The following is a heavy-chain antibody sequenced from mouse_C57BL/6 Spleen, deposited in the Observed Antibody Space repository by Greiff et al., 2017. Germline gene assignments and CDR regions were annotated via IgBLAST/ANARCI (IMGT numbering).Heavy chain of an antibody. D-gene: IGHD1-1*01. CDR3: ARNYYGSSYYFDY. CDR1: GYAFSSYW. Sequence: LQQSGAELVKPGASVKISCKASGYAFSSYWMNWVKQRPGKGLEWIGQIYPGDGDTNYNGKFKGKATLTADKSSSTAYMQLSSLTSEDSAVYFCARNYYGSSYYFDYWGQGTTLTVSS. J-gene: IGHJ2*01. V-gene: IGHV1-80*01. CDR2: IYPGDGDT.